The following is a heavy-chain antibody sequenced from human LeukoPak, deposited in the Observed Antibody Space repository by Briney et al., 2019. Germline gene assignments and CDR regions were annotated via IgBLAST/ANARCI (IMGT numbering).Heavy chain of an antibody. D-gene: IGHD4-17*01. CDR3: AREGATGTPFDI. CDR1: GFTFSNS. Sequence: GSLRLSCAASGFTFSNSWMHWVRQAPGKGLEWIGYIYHSGSTYYNPSLKSRVTISVDRSKNQFSLKLSSVTAADTAVYYCAREGATGTPFDIWGQGTMVTVSS. CDR2: IYHSGST. V-gene: IGHV4-4*02. J-gene: IGHJ3*02.